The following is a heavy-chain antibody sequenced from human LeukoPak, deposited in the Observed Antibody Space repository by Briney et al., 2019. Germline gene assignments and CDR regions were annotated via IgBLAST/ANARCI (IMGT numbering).Heavy chain of an antibody. Sequence: SETLSLTCAVYGGSFSDYYWSWIRQPPGKGLEWIGYIYSSGSTNYNPSLKSRVTISVDTSKNQFSLKLSSVTAADTAVYYCARAGVMSTIGRFDYWGQGTLVTVSS. CDR1: GGSFSDYY. D-gene: IGHD5-24*01. V-gene: IGHV4-59*01. CDR3: ARAGVMSTIGRFDY. J-gene: IGHJ4*02. CDR2: IYSSGST.